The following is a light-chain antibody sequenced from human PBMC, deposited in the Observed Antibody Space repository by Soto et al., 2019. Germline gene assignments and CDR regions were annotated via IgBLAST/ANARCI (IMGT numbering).Light chain of an antibody. V-gene: IGKV3-15*01. CDR1: QSIRNY. J-gene: IGKJ5*01. CDR2: AGD. CDR3: QQYDTWPPIP. Sequence: EIVMTQSPATLSVSPGESATLSCRASQSIRNYLAWYQQIPGQAPRLLIYAGDSRATGVPGRFTGSWSGTVCTLTISSLLPEDSGVYYCQQYDTWPPIPFGQGTRLEIK.